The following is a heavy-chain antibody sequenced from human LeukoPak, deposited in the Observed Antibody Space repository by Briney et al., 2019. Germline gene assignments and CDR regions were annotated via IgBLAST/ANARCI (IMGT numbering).Heavy chain of an antibody. CDR3: ARDPSRGYNYYSYMDV. D-gene: IGHD6-13*01. V-gene: IGHV3-48*01. CDR1: GFSFSNYA. J-gene: IGHJ6*03. Sequence: GGPLRLSCAASGFSFSNYAMNWVRQAPGKGLEWVSYISGSSAAIYYADSVEGRFTISRDKAKNSLYLQMNSLRAEDTAVYYCARDPSRGYNYYSYMDVWGKGTTVTVSS. CDR2: ISGSSAAI.